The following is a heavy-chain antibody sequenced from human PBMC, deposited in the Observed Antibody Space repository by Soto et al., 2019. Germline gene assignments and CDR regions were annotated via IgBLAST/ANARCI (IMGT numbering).Heavy chain of an antibody. CDR3: ARDKMHFSGIAVAGAYYYYYGMDV. CDR2: ISSSSSYI. Sequence: PGGSLRLSCAASGFTFSSYSMNWVRQAPGKGLEWVSSISSSSSYIYYADSVKGRFTISRDNAKNSLYLQMNSLRAEDTAVYYCARDKMHFSGIAVAGAYYYYYGMDVWGQGTTVTVSS. D-gene: IGHD6-19*01. V-gene: IGHV3-21*01. CDR1: GFTFSSYS. J-gene: IGHJ6*02.